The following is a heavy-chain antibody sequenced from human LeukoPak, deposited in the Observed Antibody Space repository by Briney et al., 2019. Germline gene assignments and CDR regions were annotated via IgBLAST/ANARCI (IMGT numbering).Heavy chain of an antibody. Sequence: GGSLRLSCAASGFTFSSYAMSWVRQAPGKGLEWVSAISGSGGSTYYADSVKGRFTISRDNAKNSLYLQMNSLRAEDTAVYYCASSQYIVVVPAAIPGWFDPWGQGTLVTVSS. CDR2: ISGSGGST. CDR1: GFTFSSYA. CDR3: ASSQYIVVVPAAIPGWFDP. V-gene: IGHV3-23*01. J-gene: IGHJ5*02. D-gene: IGHD2-2*02.